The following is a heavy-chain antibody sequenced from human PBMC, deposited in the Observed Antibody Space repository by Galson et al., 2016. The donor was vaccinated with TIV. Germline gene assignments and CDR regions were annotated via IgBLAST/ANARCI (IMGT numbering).Heavy chain of an antibody. D-gene: IGHD1-26*01. CDR3: TRDLGRRREY. J-gene: IGHJ4*02. Sequence: SVKVSCKVSGYRLSKLSMYWVRQAPGKGLEWMGGYDRENGERVHTQKFQGRVTMTRDTSTSTVYMGLSSLKSEDTAVYYCTRDLGRRREYWGQGTLVTVSS. CDR1: GYRLSKLS. CDR2: YDRENGER. V-gene: IGHV1-24*01.